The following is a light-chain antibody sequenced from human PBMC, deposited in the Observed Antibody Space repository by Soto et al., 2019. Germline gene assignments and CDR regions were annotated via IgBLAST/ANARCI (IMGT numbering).Light chain of an antibody. Sequence: DIQMTQSPTLSASVGDRVTITCRASQSISNWLAWYQQRPGKAPKLLIYDASTLESWVPSRFSGSGSGTEFTLTISGLRPDDFATYYCQQYNTYSYTFGQGTKLEIK. J-gene: IGKJ2*01. CDR3: QQYNTYSYT. CDR1: QSISNW. CDR2: DAS. V-gene: IGKV1-5*01.